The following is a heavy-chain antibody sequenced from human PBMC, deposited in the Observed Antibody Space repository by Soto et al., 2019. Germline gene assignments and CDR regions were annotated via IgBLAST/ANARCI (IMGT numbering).Heavy chain of an antibody. CDR3: ARVRPGNYRAY. D-gene: IGHD3-10*01. CDR1: GFTFSTFW. V-gene: IGHV3-7*03. J-gene: IGHJ4*02. Sequence: EVLLVESGGGLVQPGGSLRLSCAASGFTFSTFWMDWVRQAPGKGLEWVAKIKEDGSEKYYADSVKGRFIISRDNARNSVYLQMNSLRAEDTAVYYCARVRPGNYRAYWGQGTLVTVSS. CDR2: IKEDGSEK.